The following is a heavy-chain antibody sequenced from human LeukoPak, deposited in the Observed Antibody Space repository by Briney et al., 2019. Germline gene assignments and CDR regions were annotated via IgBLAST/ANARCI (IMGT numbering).Heavy chain of an antibody. V-gene: IGHV1-2*02. Sequence: ASVKVSCKASGYTFTGYYMHWVRQAPGQGLEWMGWINPNSGGTNYAQKFQGRVTMTRDTSISTAYMELSRLRSDDTAVYHCARSYYDSSGYYYELSDYWGQGTLVTVSS. CDR3: ARSYYDSSGYYYELSDY. J-gene: IGHJ4*02. D-gene: IGHD3-22*01. CDR1: GYTFTGYY. CDR2: INPNSGGT.